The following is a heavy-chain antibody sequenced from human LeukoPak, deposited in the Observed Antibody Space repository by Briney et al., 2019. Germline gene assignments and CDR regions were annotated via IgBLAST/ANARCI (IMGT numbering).Heavy chain of an antibody. V-gene: IGHV3-20*04. Sequence: GGSLRLSCAASGFTFDDYGMSWVRQAPGKGLEWVSGINWNGGSTGYADSVKGRFTISRDNSKNTLYLQMNSLRAEDTAVYYCAKTKHYDFWSGYSETSGYYFDYWGQGTLVTVSS. D-gene: IGHD3-3*01. J-gene: IGHJ4*02. CDR1: GFTFDDYG. CDR2: INWNGGST. CDR3: AKTKHYDFWSGYSETSGYYFDY.